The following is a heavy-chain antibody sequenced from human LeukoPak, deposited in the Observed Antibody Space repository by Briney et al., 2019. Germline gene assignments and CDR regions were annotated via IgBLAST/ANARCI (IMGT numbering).Heavy chain of an antibody. D-gene: IGHD2-21*01. CDR3: ARSPLVGDSYDD. Sequence: GESLKISGKGSGYSFTSYWIGWARQMPGKGLEWMGIIYPGDSDTRYRPSFQGQVTISADKSISTAYLQWSSRKASGTAMYYCARSPLVGDSYDDWGQGTLVTVSS. CDR2: IYPGDSDT. V-gene: IGHV5-51*01. CDR1: GYSFTSYW. J-gene: IGHJ4*02.